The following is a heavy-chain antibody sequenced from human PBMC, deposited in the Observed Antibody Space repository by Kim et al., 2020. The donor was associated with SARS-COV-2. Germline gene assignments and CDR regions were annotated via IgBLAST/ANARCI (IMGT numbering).Heavy chain of an antibody. D-gene: IGHD1-26*01. Sequence: SETLSLTCTVSGGSVSSGSYYWSWIRQPPGKGLEWIGYIYYSGSTNYNPSLKSRVTISVDTSKNQFSLKLSSVTAADTAVYYCARVVRSGSYVFDYWGQGTLVTVSS. CDR1: GGSVSSGSYY. CDR2: IYYSGST. CDR3: ARVVRSGSYVFDY. V-gene: IGHV4-61*01. J-gene: IGHJ4*02.